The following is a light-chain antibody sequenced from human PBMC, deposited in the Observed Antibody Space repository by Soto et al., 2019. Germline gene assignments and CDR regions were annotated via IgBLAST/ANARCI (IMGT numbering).Light chain of an antibody. J-gene: IGKJ4*01. CDR1: QSVLYSSNNKNY. Sequence: DIVMTQSPHSLAVSLGERATINCKSSQSVLYSSNNKNYLAWYQQKSGQPPKLLIYWASTRESGVPDRFSGGGSGTDFTLTITSLQAEDVAVYYCQQYYSTPPTFGGGTKVEIK. CDR3: QQYYSTPPT. V-gene: IGKV4-1*01. CDR2: WAS.